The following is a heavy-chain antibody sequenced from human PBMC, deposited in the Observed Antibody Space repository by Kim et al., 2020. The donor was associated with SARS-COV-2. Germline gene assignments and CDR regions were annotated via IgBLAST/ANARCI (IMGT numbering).Heavy chain of an antibody. D-gene: IGHD5-12*01. J-gene: IGHJ4*02. Sequence: TNHAQKLQGRVNMTTDTSTSTAYMELRSLRSDDTAVYYCARDNGGYDLALWGQGTLVTVSS. CDR2: T. CDR3: ARDNGGYDLAL. V-gene: IGHV1-18*01.